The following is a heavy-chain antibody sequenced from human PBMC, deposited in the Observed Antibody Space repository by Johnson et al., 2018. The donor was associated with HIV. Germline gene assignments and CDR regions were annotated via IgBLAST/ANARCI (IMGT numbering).Heavy chain of an antibody. D-gene: IGHD6-6*01. Sequence: VQLVESGGGLVQPGGSLRFSCAVSGFTFSSYAMSWVRQAPGKGLEWVSAISGSGGSTYYADSVNGRFTISRDNSKNTLYLQMNSLRAEDTAVYYCARHSTSSTMGAFDIWGQGTMVTVSS. CDR1: GFTFSSYA. V-gene: IGHV3-23*04. CDR2: ISGSGGST. J-gene: IGHJ3*02. CDR3: ARHSTSSTMGAFDI.